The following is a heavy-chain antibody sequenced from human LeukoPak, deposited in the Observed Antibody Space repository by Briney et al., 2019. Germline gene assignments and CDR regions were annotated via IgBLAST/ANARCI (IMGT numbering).Heavy chain of an antibody. J-gene: IGHJ3*02. V-gene: IGHV4-59*01. Sequence: PSETLSLTCTVSGGSISSYYWSWLRQPPGKGLEWIGYIYYSGGTNYNPSLKSRVTISVDTSKNQFSLKLSSVTAADTAVYYCASLIYYYGSETGGDAFDIWGQGTMVTVSS. D-gene: IGHD3-10*01. CDR2: IYYSGGT. CDR3: ASLIYYYGSETGGDAFDI. CDR1: GGSISSYY.